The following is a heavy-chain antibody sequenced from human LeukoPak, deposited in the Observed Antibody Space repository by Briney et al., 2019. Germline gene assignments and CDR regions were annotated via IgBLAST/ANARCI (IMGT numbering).Heavy chain of an antibody. Sequence: GGSLRLSCAASGFTFSSYDMHWVRQVAGKGLEWVSSIGTIGDTFYPGSVKGRFTISRENAKNSLYLQMNSLRAGDTAVYYCARGWSSSSYFGSWGQGTHVTVSS. V-gene: IGHV3-13*01. CDR2: IGTIGDT. CDR3: ARGWSSSSYFGS. J-gene: IGHJ4*02. CDR1: GFTFSSYD. D-gene: IGHD6-6*01.